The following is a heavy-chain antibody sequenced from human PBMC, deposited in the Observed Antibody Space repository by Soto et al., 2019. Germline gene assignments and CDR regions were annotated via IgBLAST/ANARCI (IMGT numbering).Heavy chain of an antibody. CDR1: GFTFSSFA. CDR3: AXXXXXXXGDLRFFLH. V-gene: IGHV3-23*01. D-gene: IGHD2-21*02. CDR2: ISGNTVDT. Sequence: EVQLLESGGGLVQPGGSLRLSCAASGFTFSSFAMAWVRQAPGKGLEGVSGISGNTVDTYYADSVKGRFSISRDNSKXTLYLHXXNLRAEDTAIXFCAXXXXXXXGDLRFFLHWGQGTLVTVS. J-gene: IGHJ1*01.